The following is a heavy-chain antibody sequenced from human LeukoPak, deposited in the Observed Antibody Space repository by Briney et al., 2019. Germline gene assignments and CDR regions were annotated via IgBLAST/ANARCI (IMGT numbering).Heavy chain of an antibody. D-gene: IGHD3-3*01. J-gene: IGHJ4*02. CDR2: IYYSGGT. CDR3: ARQAWSGTHYY. Sequence: SETLSLTCTVSGGSISGYYWSWIRQPPGKGLEWIGHIYYSGGTNYNPSLKSRVTISLDTSKNQFSLNLNSVTAADTAVYYCARQAWSGTHYYWGQGTPVTVSS. V-gene: IGHV4-59*08. CDR1: GGSISGYY.